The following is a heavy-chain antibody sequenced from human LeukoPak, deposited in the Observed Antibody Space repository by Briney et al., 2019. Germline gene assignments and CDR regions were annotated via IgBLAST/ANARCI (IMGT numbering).Heavy chain of an antibody. D-gene: IGHD6-19*01. CDR2: ISSSSSYT. CDR1: GFTFSDYY. J-gene: IGHJ4*02. V-gene: IGHV3-11*06. CDR3: ARPLRYSSGWETTYDY. Sequence: PGGSLRLSCAASGFTFSDYYMSWIRQAPGKGLEWVSYISSSSSYTNYADSVKGRFTISRDNPKNSLYLQMNSLRAEDTAVYYCARPLRYSSGWETTYDYWGQGTLVTVSS.